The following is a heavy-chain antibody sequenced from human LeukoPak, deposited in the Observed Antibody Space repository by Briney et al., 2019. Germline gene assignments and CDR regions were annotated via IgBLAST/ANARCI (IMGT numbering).Heavy chain of an antibody. CDR1: GGSISSYY. J-gene: IGHJ6*03. CDR2: IYYSGST. CDR3: ARAGNYDFWSGRNYYYYYMDV. Sequence: SETLSLTCTVSGGSISSYYWSWIRQPPGKGLEWIGYIYYSGSTNYNPSLKSRVTISVDTSKNQFSLKLSSVTAADTAVYYCARAGNYDFWSGRNYYYYYMDVWGKGTTVIVSS. V-gene: IGHV4-59*12. D-gene: IGHD3-3*01.